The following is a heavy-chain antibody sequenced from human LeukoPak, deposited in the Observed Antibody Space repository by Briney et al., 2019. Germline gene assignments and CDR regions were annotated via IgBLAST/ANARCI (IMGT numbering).Heavy chain of an antibody. CDR1: GFTFSSYA. D-gene: IGHD1-14*01. CDR2: ISGSGGST. V-gene: IGHV3-23*01. CDR3: ARGSTREPRGFDY. J-gene: IGHJ4*02. Sequence: GGSLRLSCAASGFTFSSYAMSWVRQAPGKGLEWVSAISGSGGSTYYADSVKGRFTISRDNSKNTLYLQMNSLRAEDTAVYYCARGSTREPRGFDYWGQGTLVTVSS.